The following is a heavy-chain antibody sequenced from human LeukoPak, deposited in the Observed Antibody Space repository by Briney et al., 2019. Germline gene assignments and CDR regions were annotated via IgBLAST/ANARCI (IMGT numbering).Heavy chain of an antibody. Sequence: ASVKVSCKASGYTFTSNKIDWVRHAPGQRLEWMGWMNPNNGNTGYAQKFQGRVTMTRDISITTAYMELSILGSEDTAVYYCARAVTNYNPLDVWGKGTSVTVSS. CDR3: ARAVTNYNPLDV. CDR1: GYTFTSNK. D-gene: IGHD4/OR15-4a*01. V-gene: IGHV1-8*01. J-gene: IGHJ6*04. CDR2: MNPNNGNT.